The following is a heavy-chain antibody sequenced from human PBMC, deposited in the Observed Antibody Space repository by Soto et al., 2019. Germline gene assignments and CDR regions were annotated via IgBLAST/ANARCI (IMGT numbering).Heavy chain of an antibody. V-gene: IGHV1-69*04. CDR3: ARDQDCSGGSCYATYVY. CDR2: IIPILGIA. D-gene: IGHD2-15*01. CDR1: GGTFSSYT. J-gene: IGHJ4*02. Sequence: SVKVSCKASGGTFSSYTISWVRQAPGQGLEWMGRIIPILGIANYAQKFQGRVTITADKSTSTAYMELSSLRSEDTAVYYCARDQDCSGGSCYATYVYWGQGTLVTVSS.